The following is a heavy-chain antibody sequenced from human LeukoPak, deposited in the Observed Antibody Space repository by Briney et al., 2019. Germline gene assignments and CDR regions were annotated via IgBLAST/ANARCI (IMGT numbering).Heavy chain of an antibody. Sequence: GGSLRLYCAASGFTFSSYAMSWVRQAPGKGLEWVSVISGSGGNTYYADSVKGRFTISRDNSKNTVFLQMNSLTAEDTAIYYCARDFWGQFYFDSWGQGTLVTVPS. CDR3: ARDFWGQFYFDS. J-gene: IGHJ4*02. V-gene: IGHV3-23*01. D-gene: IGHD7-27*01. CDR1: GFTFSSYA. CDR2: ISGSGGNT.